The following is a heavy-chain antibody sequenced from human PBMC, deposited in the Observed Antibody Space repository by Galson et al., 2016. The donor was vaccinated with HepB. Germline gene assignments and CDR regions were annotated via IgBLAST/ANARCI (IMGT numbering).Heavy chain of an antibody. V-gene: IGHV3-23*01. Sequence: SLRLSCAASGFTFSTYGMSWARQAPGKGLEWVAGISAGGGSTQYSHLVKGRFTISRDNSKYTVYLQMNSLRADDTALYYCAKDKLTLWGSPADYWGQGTLVTVSS. CDR2: ISAGGGST. CDR3: AKDKLTLWGSPADY. D-gene: IGHD7-27*01. CDR1: GFTFSTYG. J-gene: IGHJ4*02.